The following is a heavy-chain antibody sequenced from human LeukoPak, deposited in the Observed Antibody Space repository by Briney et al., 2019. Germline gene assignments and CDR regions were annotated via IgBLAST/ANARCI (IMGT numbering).Heavy chain of an antibody. CDR3: ARRADYGDYHEY. D-gene: IGHD4-17*01. J-gene: IGHJ4*02. V-gene: IGHV3-21*01. CDR2: ISSSSSYI. Sequence: GGSLRLSCAASGFTFSSYAMSWVRQAPGKGLEWVSAISSSSSYIYYADSVKGRFTISRDNAKNSLYLQMNSLRAEDTAVYYCARRADYGDYHEYWGQGTLVTVSS. CDR1: GFTFSSYA.